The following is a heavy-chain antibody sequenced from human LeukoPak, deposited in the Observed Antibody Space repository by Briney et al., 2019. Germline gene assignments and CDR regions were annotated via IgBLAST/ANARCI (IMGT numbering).Heavy chain of an antibody. CDR1: GFTFSLYW. V-gene: IGHV3-7*01. CDR2: INPDGSQK. Sequence: GGSLRLSCAASGFTFSLYWMTWLRQSPGKGLEWVADINPDGSQKYSVDSVKGRFTISRDNAKNSLFLQMNSLRAEDTAVYYCAELGITMIGGVWGKGTTVTISS. J-gene: IGHJ6*04. D-gene: IGHD3-10*02. CDR3: AELGITMIGGV.